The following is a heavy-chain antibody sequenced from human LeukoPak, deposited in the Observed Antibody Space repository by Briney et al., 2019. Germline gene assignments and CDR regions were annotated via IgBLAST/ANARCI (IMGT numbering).Heavy chain of an antibody. CDR3: ARGRGVKYNSDRIYSFDY. Sequence: PSGTLSLTCAVSGGSISSSNWWSWVRQPPGKGLEWIGEIYHSGSTNYNPSLKSRVTISVDKSKNQFSLKLSSVTAADTAVYYCARGRGVKYNSDRIYSFDYWGQGTLVTVSS. D-gene: IGHD1-1*01. V-gene: IGHV4-4*02. J-gene: IGHJ4*02. CDR1: GGSISSSNW. CDR2: IYHSGST.